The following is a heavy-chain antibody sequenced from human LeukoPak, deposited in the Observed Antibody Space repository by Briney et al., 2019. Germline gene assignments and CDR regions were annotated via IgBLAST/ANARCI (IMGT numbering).Heavy chain of an antibody. CDR3: ARSYGGHSVCDAFDI. D-gene: IGHD4-23*01. J-gene: IGHJ3*02. CDR2: INHSGST. CDR1: GGSFSGYY. Sequence: SETLSLTCAVHGGSFSGYYWSWIRQPPGKGLEWIGEINHSGSTNYNPSLKSRVAISVDTSKNQFSLKLTSVTAADTAVYYCARSYGGHSVCDAFDIWGQGTMVTVSS. V-gene: IGHV4-34*01.